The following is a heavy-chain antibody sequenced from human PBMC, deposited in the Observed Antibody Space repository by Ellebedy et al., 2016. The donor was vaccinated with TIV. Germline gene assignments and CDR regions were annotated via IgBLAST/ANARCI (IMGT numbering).Heavy chain of an antibody. CDR2: ISGRGDTT. D-gene: IGHD6-19*01. V-gene: IGHV3-23*01. Sequence: GESLKISCAASDFSFSSYAMSWVRQAPGKGLEWVSTISGRGDTTYYADSVKGRFTISRDNSKKTLYLQMNILRAEDTAVYYCGKDHDSSRSYITGDYWGQGTLVTVSS. J-gene: IGHJ4*02. CDR3: GKDHDSSRSYITGDY. CDR1: DFSFSSYA.